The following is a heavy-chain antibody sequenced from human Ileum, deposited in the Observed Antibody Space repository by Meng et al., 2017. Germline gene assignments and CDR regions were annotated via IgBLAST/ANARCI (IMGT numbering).Heavy chain of an antibody. CDR2: ITWNSGAI. J-gene: IGHJ4*02. Sequence: SLKTSCAASGFTFDDYTMHWVRQAPGKGLEWVSAITWNSGAIDYADSVKGRFTISRDNAKNSLCLQMNSLRTEDTALYYCAKGNWGSPFDSWGQGTLVTVSS. V-gene: IGHV3-9*01. D-gene: IGHD7-27*01. CDR1: GFTFDDYT. CDR3: AKGNWGSPFDS.